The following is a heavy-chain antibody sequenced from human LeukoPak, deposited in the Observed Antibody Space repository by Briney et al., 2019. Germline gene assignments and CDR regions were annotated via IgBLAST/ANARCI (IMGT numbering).Heavy chain of an antibody. CDR2: ISSSSSCI. CDR1: GFTFSSYS. Sequence: TGGSLRPSCAASGFTFSSYSMNWVRQAPGKGLEWVSSISSSSSCIYYADSVKGRFTISRDNAKNSLYLQMNSLRAEDTAVYYCARDRGGVSTTSSFDIWGQGTMVTVSS. V-gene: IGHV3-21*01. CDR3: ARDRGGVSTTSSFDI. J-gene: IGHJ3*02. D-gene: IGHD3-10*01.